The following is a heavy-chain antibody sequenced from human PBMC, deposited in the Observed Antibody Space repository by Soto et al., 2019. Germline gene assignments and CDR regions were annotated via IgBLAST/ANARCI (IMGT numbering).Heavy chain of an antibody. V-gene: IGHV4-34*01. D-gene: IGHD5-12*01. Sequence: PSETLSLTCAVYGGSFSGYYWSWIRQPPGKGLEWIGEINHSGSTNYNPSLKSRVTISVDTSKNQFSLKLSSVTAADTAVYYCERDPYSGYGPPDYWGQGTLVTVSS. CDR3: ERDPYSGYGPPDY. J-gene: IGHJ4*02. CDR2: INHSGST. CDR1: GGSFSGYY.